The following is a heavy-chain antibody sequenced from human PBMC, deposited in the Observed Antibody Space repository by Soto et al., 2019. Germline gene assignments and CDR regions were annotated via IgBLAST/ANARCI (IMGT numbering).Heavy chain of an antibody. CDR3: TTDLYYDILTGVVAFDY. CDR1: GFTFINAW. Sequence: EVQLVESGGGSVKPGGSLGLSCVASGFTFINAWMSWVRQAPGKGLEWVGRIKSKSDGGTTDYAAPVKGRFTISRDDSKNTLYLQMNSLKTEDTAVYYCTTDLYYDILTGVVAFDYWGQGTLVTVSS. CDR2: IKSKSDGGTT. D-gene: IGHD3-9*01. J-gene: IGHJ4*02. V-gene: IGHV3-15*01.